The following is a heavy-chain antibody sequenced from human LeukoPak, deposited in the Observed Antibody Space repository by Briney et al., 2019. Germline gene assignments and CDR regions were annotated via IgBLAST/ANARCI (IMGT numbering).Heavy chain of an antibody. D-gene: IGHD2-2*01. Sequence: GGSLRLPCAASGLTVSSNSMSWVRQAPGKGLEWVSFYSGGSTYYADSVKGRFTISRDNAKNSVYLQMNSLRAEDTAVYYCAREKEGYCSRTSCYLDYYYYYMDVWGKGTTVTISS. V-gene: IGHV3-53*01. CDR1: GLTVSSNS. CDR2: YSGGST. CDR3: AREKEGYCSRTSCYLDYYYYYMDV. J-gene: IGHJ6*03.